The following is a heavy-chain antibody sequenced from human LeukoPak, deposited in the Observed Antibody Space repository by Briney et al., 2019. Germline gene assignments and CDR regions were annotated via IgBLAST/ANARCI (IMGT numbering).Heavy chain of an antibody. J-gene: IGHJ4*02. V-gene: IGHV1-24*01. Sequence: ASVKVSCKDSGGTFSSYAISWVRQAPGKGLEWMGGFDPEDGETIYAQKFQGRVTMTEDTSTDTAYMELSSLRSEDTAVYYRATESSLSGWYYFDYWGQGTLVTVSS. CDR1: GGTFSSYA. CDR3: ATESSLSGWYYFDY. D-gene: IGHD6-19*01. CDR2: FDPEDGET.